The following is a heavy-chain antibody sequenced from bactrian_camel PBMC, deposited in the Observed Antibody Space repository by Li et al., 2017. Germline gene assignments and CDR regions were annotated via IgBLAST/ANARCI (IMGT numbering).Heavy chain of an antibody. D-gene: IGHD6*01. CDR3: AASGSRYSHGCTDFVY. CDR1: ARMFTSYC. V-gene: IGHV3S57*01. CDR2: IDSDGPT. Sequence: HVQLGESGGASVQAGGSLTLACKTSARMFTSYCMGWFRQAPGKEREQVASIDSDGPTFYEDSVKGRFTISRDSARSTLYLQMNSLKPEDTAMYYCAASGSRYSHGCTDFVYWGQGTQVTVS. J-gene: IGHJ6*01.